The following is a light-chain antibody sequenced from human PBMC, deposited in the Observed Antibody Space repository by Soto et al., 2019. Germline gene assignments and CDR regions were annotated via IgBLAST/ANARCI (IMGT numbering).Light chain of an antibody. CDR3: NSYAGTKNLV. V-gene: IGLV2-8*01. CDR1: SSDVGGHNY. J-gene: IGLJ2*01. CDR2: DVN. Sequence: QSALTQPASVSGSVGQSITISCTGTSSDVGGHNYVSWYQQHPGKAPKLIIYDVNKRPSGVPDRFSGSKSGNTASLTVSGLQAEDEADYYCNSYAGTKNLVFGGGTKLTVL.